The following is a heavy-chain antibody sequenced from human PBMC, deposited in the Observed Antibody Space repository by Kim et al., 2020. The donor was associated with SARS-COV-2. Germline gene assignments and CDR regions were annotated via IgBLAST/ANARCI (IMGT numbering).Heavy chain of an antibody. CDR3: TTATVGATPPSDY. Sequence: YAAPVKGRFTISRDDSKNTLYLQMNSLKTEDTAVYYCTTATVGATPPSDYWGQGTLVTVSS. V-gene: IGHV3-15*01. D-gene: IGHD1-26*01. J-gene: IGHJ4*02.